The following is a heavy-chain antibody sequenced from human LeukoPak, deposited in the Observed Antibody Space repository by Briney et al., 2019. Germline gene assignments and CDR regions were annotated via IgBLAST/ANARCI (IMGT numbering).Heavy chain of an antibody. CDR3: SRSQFDY. J-gene: IGHJ4*02. CDR2: ISGDETIK. CDR1: GFPFSSYW. V-gene: IGHV3-74*03. Sequence: SGGSLRLSCEPSGFPFSSYWMLWVRQAPGKGLVWVSRISGDETIKTYADSVRSRFNISRDNTKNILYLQMNSLKVEDTSTYVCSRSQFDYWGQGVLVTVSS.